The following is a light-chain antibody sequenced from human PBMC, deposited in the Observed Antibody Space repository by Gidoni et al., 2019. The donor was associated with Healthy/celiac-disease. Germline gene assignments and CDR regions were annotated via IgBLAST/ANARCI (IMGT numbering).Light chain of an antibody. Sequence: DIQLTSSPSFLSASVGDRVTITCRASQGISSYFTWYQQKPGKAPKLLIYAASTLQSGVPSRFSGSGAGTEFTLTISSLQPEDFATYYCQQLNSYLMYTFGQGTKLEIK. CDR2: AAS. CDR1: QGISSY. CDR3: QQLNSYLMYT. V-gene: IGKV1-9*01. J-gene: IGKJ2*01.